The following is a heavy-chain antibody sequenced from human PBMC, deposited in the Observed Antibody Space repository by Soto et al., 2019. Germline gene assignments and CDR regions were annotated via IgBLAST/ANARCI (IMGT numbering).Heavy chain of an antibody. J-gene: IGHJ6*03. CDR3: SRQASDFWGAKPQNYMDV. CDR2: IRSKANNYAT. Sequence: EVQLVESGGGLVQPGGSLKLSCAASGFTFSGSDMHWVRQASGKGLEWVGRIRSKANNYATAYGASVKGRFTISRDDSKNTAYLQMNTLKTEDTAVEYCSRQASDFWGAKPQNYMDVWGKGTTVTVSS. CDR1: GFTFSGSD. V-gene: IGHV3-73*01. D-gene: IGHD3-3*01.